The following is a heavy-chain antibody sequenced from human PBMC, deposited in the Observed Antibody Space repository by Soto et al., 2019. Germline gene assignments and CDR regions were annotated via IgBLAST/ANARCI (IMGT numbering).Heavy chain of an antibody. CDR2: ISSDGSHK. CDR1: GFTFSAYA. J-gene: IGHJ4*02. V-gene: IGHV3-30*18. Sequence: QVQLVESGGGVVPPGRSLRLSCAASGFTFSAYAIHWVRQAPGKGLEWVAVISSDGSHKYYADSVKGRFTISRDNSKNTLFLQMNSLRPEDTAVYYWAKDGGEWRLLPFRGREFGYWGQGTLVTVSS. CDR3: AKDGGEWRLLPFRGREFGY. D-gene: IGHD3-16*01.